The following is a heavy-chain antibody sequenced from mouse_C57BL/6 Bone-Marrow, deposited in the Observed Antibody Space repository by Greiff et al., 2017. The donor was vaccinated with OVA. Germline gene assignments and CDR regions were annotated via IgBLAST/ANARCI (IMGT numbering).Heavy chain of an antibody. Sequence: VKLKQSGPGLVAPSQSLSITCTVSGFSLTSYGVDWVRQSPGKGLEWLGVIWGVGSTNYNSALKSRLSISQDTSKSQVFLKMNSLQTDDTAMYYCARVRRVYYAMDYWGQGTSVTVSS. J-gene: IGHJ4*01. D-gene: IGHD2-13*01. V-gene: IGHV2-6*01. CDR2: IWGVGST. CDR3: ARVRRVYYAMDY. CDR1: GFSLTSYG.